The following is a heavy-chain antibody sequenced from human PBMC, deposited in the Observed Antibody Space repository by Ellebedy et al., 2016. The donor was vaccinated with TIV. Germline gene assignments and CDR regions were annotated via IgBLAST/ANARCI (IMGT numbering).Heavy chain of an antibody. CDR2: ITGSGEST. CDR3: AIPSPVAATRY. Sequence: PGGSLRLSCAASGFTFSSYDMNWVRQAPGKGLEWVSSITGSGESTYYADSVKGRFIISSDNSNNTLFLQMISLRVEDTAIYYCAIPSPVAATRYWGQGTLVTVSS. CDR1: GFTFSSYD. V-gene: IGHV3-23*01. J-gene: IGHJ4*02. D-gene: IGHD6-19*01.